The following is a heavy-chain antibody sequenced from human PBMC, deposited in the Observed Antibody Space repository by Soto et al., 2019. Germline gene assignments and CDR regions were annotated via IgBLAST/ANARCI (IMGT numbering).Heavy chain of an antibody. V-gene: IGHV3-30-3*01. Sequence: PGGSLRLSCAASGFTFSSYAMHGVRQAPGKGLEGVAVISYDGSNKYYADSVKGRFTISRDNSKNTLYLQMNSLRAEDTAVYYCARDNRNTIFGVVTPPGYWSQGTLVTVSS. CDR2: ISYDGSNK. CDR1: GFTFSSYA. J-gene: IGHJ4*02. CDR3: ARDNRNTIFGVVTPPGY. D-gene: IGHD3-3*01.